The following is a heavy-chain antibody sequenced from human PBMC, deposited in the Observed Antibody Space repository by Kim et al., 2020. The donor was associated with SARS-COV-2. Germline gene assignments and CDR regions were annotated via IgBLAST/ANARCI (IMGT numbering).Heavy chain of an antibody. CDR1: GYTFTSYA. CDR3: ATAYCGGDCYPHAGYYYYGMDV. J-gene: IGHJ6*02. D-gene: IGHD2-21*02. CDR2: INTNTGNP. V-gene: IGHV7-4-1*02. Sequence: ASVKVSCKASGYTFTSYAMNWVRQAPGQGLEWMGWINTNTGNPTYAQGFTGRFVFSLDTSVSTAYLQISSLKAEDTAVYYCATAYCGGDCYPHAGYYYYGMDVWGQGTTVTVSS.